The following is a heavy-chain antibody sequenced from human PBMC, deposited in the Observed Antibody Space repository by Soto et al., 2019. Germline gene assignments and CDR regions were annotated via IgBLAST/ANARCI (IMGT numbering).Heavy chain of an antibody. CDR2: IIPILGIA. CDR3: ARGSYSSSPIKYNWFDP. Sequence: SGKVSCKASGCTVXSYTIIWVRHAPGQGLEWMGRIIPILGIANYAQKFQGRVTITADKSTSTAYMELSSLRSEDTAVYYCARGSYSSSPIKYNWFDPWGQGTLVTVSS. CDR1: GCTVXSYT. V-gene: IGHV1-69*02. J-gene: IGHJ5*02. D-gene: IGHD6-13*01.